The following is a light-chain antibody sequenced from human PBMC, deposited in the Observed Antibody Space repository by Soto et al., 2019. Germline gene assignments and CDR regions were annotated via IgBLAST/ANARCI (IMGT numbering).Light chain of an antibody. CDR2: DAS. V-gene: IGKV3D-20*02. CDR3: QQRSNWPPT. CDR1: QSVSTTS. J-gene: IGKJ1*01. Sequence: EIVMTQSPATLSVSPGERATLSCRASQSVSTTSLAWYQQKPGQAPRVLIYDASTRATGIPARFSGSGSGTDFTLTITSLEPEDFAVYYCQQRSNWPPTFGQGTKV.